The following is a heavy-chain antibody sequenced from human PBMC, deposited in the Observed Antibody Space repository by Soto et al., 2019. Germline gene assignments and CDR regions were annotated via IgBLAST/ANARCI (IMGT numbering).Heavy chain of an antibody. V-gene: IGHV1-2*02. J-gene: IGHJ4*02. CDR2: INPKTGDT. CDR1: GYTFTGYY. Sequence: QMQLVQSGAEARKPGASVKVSCKTSGYTFTGYYLNWVRQAPGRGLEWVGWINPKTGDTNNAQKFQGRVTMTTDTSISTGYMELSGLRCDDTAVYYCVTGDHLVRWGQGTRVTVS. D-gene: IGHD6-6*01. CDR3: VTGDHLVR.